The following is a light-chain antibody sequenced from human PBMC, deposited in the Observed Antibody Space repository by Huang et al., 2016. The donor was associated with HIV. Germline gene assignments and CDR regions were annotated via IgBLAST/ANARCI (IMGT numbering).Light chain of an antibody. CDR3: QQGYSALIT. J-gene: IGKJ5*01. Sequence: DILLTQSPSSLSASVGDRVTITCRARQNINTYLNWYQQKPGKAPNLLIHSASTLQTGVPSRFSSSGSGTDCTLTVNSLQPEDSATYYCQQGYSALITFGQGTRL. CDR1: QNINTY. CDR2: SAS. V-gene: IGKV1-39*01.